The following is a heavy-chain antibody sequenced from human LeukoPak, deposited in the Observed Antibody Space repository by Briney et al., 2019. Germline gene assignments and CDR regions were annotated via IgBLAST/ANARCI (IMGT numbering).Heavy chain of an antibody. D-gene: IGHD2-15*01. CDR2: IWSDGSNQ. Sequence: GRSMRLSSTAAGFTFSNICMQWVRQAPNKGMEWVAFIWSDGSNQYYAGSVKGRFTIYRDNCKSTLDLQMNGLRAEDSALYYCAKPLAGSGGYYLDYWGHGALVTVSS. CDR3: AKPLAGSGGYYLDY. V-gene: IGHV3-30*02. CDR1: GFTFSNIC. J-gene: IGHJ4*01.